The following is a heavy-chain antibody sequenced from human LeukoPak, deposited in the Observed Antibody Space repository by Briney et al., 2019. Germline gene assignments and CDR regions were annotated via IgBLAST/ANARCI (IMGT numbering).Heavy chain of an antibody. CDR2: ISSSSSYT. Sequence: GGSLRLSCAASGFTFSDYYMSWIRQAPGKGLEWVSYISSSSSYTNYADSVKGRFTISRDNAKNSLYLQMNSLRAEGTAVYYCARVGPYCSSTSCYGYSSPSAFDYWGQGTLVTVSS. V-gene: IGHV3-11*06. CDR1: GFTFSDYY. J-gene: IGHJ4*02. CDR3: ARVGPYCSSTSCYGYSSPSAFDY. D-gene: IGHD2-2*01.